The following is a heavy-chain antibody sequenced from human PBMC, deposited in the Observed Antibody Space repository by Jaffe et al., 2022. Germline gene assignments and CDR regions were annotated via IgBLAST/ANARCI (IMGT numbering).Heavy chain of an antibody. CDR3: AKDYPSLSYFDY. CDR1: GFTFSSYG. V-gene: IGHV3-30*02. J-gene: IGHJ4*02. D-gene: IGHD3-16*02. Sequence: QVQLVESGGGVVQPGGSLRLSCAASGFTFSSYGMHWVRQAPGKGLEWVAFIRYDGSNKYYADSVKGRFTISRDNSKNTLYLQMNSLRAEDTAVYYCAKDYPSLSYFDYWGQGTLVTVSS. CDR2: IRYDGSNK.